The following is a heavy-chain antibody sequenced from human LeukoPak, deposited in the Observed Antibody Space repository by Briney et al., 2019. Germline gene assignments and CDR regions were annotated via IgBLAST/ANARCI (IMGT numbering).Heavy chain of an antibody. Sequence: ASVKVTCKASGYTFTTYGITWVRQAPGQGLEWMGWISAYNGNTNYAQKLLGRVTMTTDTSTSTAYMELRSLRSDDTAVYYCVVVVAATNWFDPWGQGTLVTVSS. D-gene: IGHD2-15*01. J-gene: IGHJ5*02. V-gene: IGHV1-18*01. CDR2: ISAYNGNT. CDR3: VVVVAATNWFDP. CDR1: GYTFTTYG.